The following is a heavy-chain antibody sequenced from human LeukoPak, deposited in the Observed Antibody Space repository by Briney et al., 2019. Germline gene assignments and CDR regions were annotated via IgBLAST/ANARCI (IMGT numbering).Heavy chain of an antibody. J-gene: IGHJ3*02. CDR2: IYYSGST. D-gene: IGHD2-15*01. Sequence: ASETLSLTCTVSGGSISSGDYYWSWIRQPPGKGLEWIGYIYYSGSTYYNPSLKSRVTISVDTSENQFSLKLSSVAAADTAVYYCARGSWALRRAFDIWGQGTMVTVSS. CDR3: ARGSWALRRAFDI. CDR1: GGSISSGDYY. V-gene: IGHV4-30-4*01.